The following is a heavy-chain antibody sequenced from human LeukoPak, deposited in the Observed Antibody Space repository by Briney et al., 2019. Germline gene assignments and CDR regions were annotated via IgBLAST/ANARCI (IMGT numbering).Heavy chain of an antibody. V-gene: IGHV3-21*04. Sequence: PGGSLRLSCAASGFTFSSYSMNWVRQAPGKGLEWVSSISSKSTYIYYADSVKGRFTISRDNSRNTLYLQMNSLRIEDTAFYYCAKDANYLRSSGYLIPIDFWGQGTLVTVSS. CDR2: ISSKSTYI. CDR3: AKDANYLRSSGYLIPIDF. J-gene: IGHJ4*02. D-gene: IGHD3-22*01. CDR1: GFTFSSYS.